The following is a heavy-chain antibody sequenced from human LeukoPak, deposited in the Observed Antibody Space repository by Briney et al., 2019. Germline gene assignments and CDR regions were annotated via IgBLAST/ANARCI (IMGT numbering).Heavy chain of an antibody. V-gene: IGHV3-15*01. CDR2: IKSKPDGGTT. J-gene: IGHJ4*02. Sequence: GGSLRLSCAASGFTFSGYEMHWVRQAPGKGLEWVGRIKSKPDGGTTDYAAPVKGKFTISRDDSKNTLYLQMDSLKTEDTALYYCTTDRGRTELPLFGYWGQGTLVTVSS. CDR1: GFTFSGYE. D-gene: IGHD1-26*01. CDR3: TTDRGRTELPLFGY.